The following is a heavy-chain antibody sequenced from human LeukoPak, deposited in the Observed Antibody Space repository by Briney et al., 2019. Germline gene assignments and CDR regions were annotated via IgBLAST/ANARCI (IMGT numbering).Heavy chain of an antibody. Sequence: PGGSLRLSCAASGFTFSDYYMSWVRQAPGKGLEWVGRIKSKTDGGTTDYAAPVKGRFTISRDDSKNTLYLQMNSLKTEDTAVYYCTTREIVGAIKGDYWGQGTLVTVSS. CDR1: GFTFSDYY. CDR2: IKSKTDGGTT. CDR3: TTREIVGAIKGDY. V-gene: IGHV3-15*01. J-gene: IGHJ4*02. D-gene: IGHD1-26*01.